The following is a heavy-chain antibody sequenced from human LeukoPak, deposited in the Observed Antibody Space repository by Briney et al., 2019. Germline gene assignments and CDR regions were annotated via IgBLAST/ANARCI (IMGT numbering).Heavy chain of an antibody. CDR3: ARVGDSNWFDP. Sequence: ASVKVSCKASGYTFTSYYMHWVRQAPGQGLEWMGIINPSGGSTSYAQKFQGRVTMTRDMSTSTVYMELSRLRSDDTAVYYCARVGDSNWFDPWGQGTLVTVSS. J-gene: IGHJ5*02. CDR1: GYTFTSYY. V-gene: IGHV1-46*01. CDR2: INPSGGST. D-gene: IGHD4-11*01.